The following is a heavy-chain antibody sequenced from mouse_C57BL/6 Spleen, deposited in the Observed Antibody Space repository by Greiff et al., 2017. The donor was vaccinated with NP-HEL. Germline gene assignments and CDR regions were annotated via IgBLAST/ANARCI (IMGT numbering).Heavy chain of an antibody. J-gene: IGHJ1*03. CDR2: IRSKSNNNAT. CDR1: GFSFNTYA. D-gene: IGHD2-3*01. V-gene: IGHV10-1*01. CDR3: VRQDGYYGYFDV. Sequence: EVKLVESGGGLVQPKGSLKLSCAASGFSFNTYAMNWVRQAPGKGLEWVARIRSKSNNNATYYADSVKVRFTISKDDTESMLYLQMNNLKTDDTALYYCVRQDGYYGYFDVWGTGTTVTVSS.